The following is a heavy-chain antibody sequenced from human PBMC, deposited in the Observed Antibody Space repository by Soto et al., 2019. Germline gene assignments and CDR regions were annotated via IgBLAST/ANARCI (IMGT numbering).Heavy chain of an antibody. CDR1: GGTFSSYA. Sequence: WASVKVSCKASGGTFSSYAISWVRQAPGQGLEWMGGIIPIFGTANYAQKFQGRVTITADESTSTAYMELSSLRSEDTAAYYCARERIAVAGMYGMDVWGQGTTVTVSS. CDR3: ARERIAVAGMYGMDV. CDR2: IIPIFGTA. V-gene: IGHV1-69*13. D-gene: IGHD6-19*01. J-gene: IGHJ6*02.